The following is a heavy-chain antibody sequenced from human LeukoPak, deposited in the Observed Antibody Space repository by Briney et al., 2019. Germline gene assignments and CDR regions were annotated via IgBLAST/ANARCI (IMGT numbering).Heavy chain of an antibody. CDR3: ARENYDYVWGSYRGKAFDI. Sequence: ASVTVSCKASGYTFTNYAIQWVRQAPGQRLEWMGWINAGNGNTKYSQKFQGRVTITRDTSASTAYMELSSLRSEDTAVFYCARENYDYVWGSYRGKAFDIWGQGTMVTVSS. CDR1: GYTFTNYA. D-gene: IGHD3-16*02. J-gene: IGHJ3*02. CDR2: INAGNGNT. V-gene: IGHV1-3*01.